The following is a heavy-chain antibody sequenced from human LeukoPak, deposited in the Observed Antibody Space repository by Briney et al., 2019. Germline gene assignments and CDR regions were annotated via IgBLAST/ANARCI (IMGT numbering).Heavy chain of an antibody. CDR3: VRGLRGLSDY. Sequence: GGSLRLSCAASGFTFSGSWMHWVRQAPGKGLVWVSRMNGNGSVTTYADSVKGRFTISRDNAKNTLYLQMNSLKAEDTAVYHCVRGLRGLSDYRGQGTLVTVSS. CDR1: GFTFSGSW. J-gene: IGHJ4*02. V-gene: IGHV3-74*01. D-gene: IGHD2/OR15-2a*01. CDR2: MNGNGSVT.